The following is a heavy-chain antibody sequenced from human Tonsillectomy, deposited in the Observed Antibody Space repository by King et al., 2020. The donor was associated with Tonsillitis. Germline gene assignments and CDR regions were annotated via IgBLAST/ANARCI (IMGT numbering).Heavy chain of an antibody. CDR2: ISWNSGSI. D-gene: IGHD3-10*01. CDR3: AKDTTLGGVRGVLFDY. Sequence: VQLVESGGGLLQPGRSLRLSCAASGFTFDDYAMHWVRQAPGKGLEWVSGISWNSGSIGYADSVKGRFTISRDNAKNSLYLQMNSLRAEDTALYYYAKDTTLGGVRGVLFDYWGQGTLVTVSS. CDR1: GFTFDDYA. V-gene: IGHV3-9*01. J-gene: IGHJ4*02.